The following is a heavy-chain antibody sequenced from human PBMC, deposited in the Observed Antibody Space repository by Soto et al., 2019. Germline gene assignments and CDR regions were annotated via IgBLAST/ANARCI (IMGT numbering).Heavy chain of an antibody. CDR3: ARDAYYDMGV. V-gene: IGHV3-74*01. Sequence: EVQLVESGGGLVQPGGSLRLSCVGSGFTFSTYWMHWVRQAPGKGLVWVSRINSDRSTTNYADSVKGRFTISRDNAKNTLYLQMNSLRAEDTAVYYCARDAYYDMGVWGRGTTVTVSS. CDR1: GFTFSTYW. J-gene: IGHJ6*02. CDR2: INSDRSTT.